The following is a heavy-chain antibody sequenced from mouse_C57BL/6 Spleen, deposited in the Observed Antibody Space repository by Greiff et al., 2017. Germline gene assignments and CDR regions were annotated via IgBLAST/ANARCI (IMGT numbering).Heavy chain of an antibody. V-gene: IGHV1-7*01. J-gene: IGHJ4*01. Sequence: VQLQQSGAELAKPGASVKLSCKASGYTFTSYWMHWVKQRPGQGLEWIGHINPIDGYTKSNQTFKDKATLTADKSSSTAYMQLSSLTYEDSAVYYCARGRDYDEGYAKDYWGQGTSGTVSS. D-gene: IGHD2-4*01. CDR1: GYTFTSYW. CDR3: ARGRDYDEGYAKDY. CDR2: INPIDGYT.